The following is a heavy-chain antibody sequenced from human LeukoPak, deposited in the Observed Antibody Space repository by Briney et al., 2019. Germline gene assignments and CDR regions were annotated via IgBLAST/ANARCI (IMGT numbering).Heavy chain of an antibody. D-gene: IGHD5-18*01. CDR1: DDSISGYY. CDR2: IYYSGST. J-gene: IGHJ4*02. CDR3: AREKFPGYNYGTFDY. V-gene: IGHV4-59*01. Sequence: SETLSLTCTVSDDSISGYYWSWIRQPPGEGLEWIGFIYYSGSTNYNPSSKSRVTLSVDTSKNQFSLKLSSVTAADTAVYYCAREKFPGYNYGTFDYWGQGTLVTVSS.